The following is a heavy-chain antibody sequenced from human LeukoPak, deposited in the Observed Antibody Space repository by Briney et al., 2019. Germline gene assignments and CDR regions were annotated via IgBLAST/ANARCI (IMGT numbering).Heavy chain of an antibody. D-gene: IGHD2-2*01. Sequence: PSETLSLTCTVSGYSISSGYYWGWIRQPPGKGLEWIGSIYHSGSTYYNPSLKSRVTISVDTSKNQFSLKLSSVTAADTAVYYCARVKVDIVVVPAAMTGWFDPWGQGTLVTVSS. CDR2: IYHSGST. CDR3: ARVKVDIVVVPAAMTGWFDP. V-gene: IGHV4-38-2*02. J-gene: IGHJ5*02. CDR1: GYSISSGYY.